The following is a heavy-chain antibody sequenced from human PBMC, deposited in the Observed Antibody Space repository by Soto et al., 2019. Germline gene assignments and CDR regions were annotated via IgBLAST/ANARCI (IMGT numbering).Heavy chain of an antibody. V-gene: IGHV1-2*04. CDR1: GYTFTGYY. CDR2: INPNSGGT. D-gene: IGHD2-15*01. Sequence: GASVKVSCKASGYTFTGYYMHWVRQAPGQGLEWMGWINPNSGGTNYAQKFQGWVTMTRDTSISTAYMELSRLRSDDTAVYYCAVGYCSGDSCDNWLDPWGQGTLVTVSS. J-gene: IGHJ5*02. CDR3: AVGYCSGDSCDNWLDP.